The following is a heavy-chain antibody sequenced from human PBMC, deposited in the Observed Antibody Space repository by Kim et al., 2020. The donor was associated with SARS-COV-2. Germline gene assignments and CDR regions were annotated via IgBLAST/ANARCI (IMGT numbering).Heavy chain of an antibody. CDR2: ISSSGGYI. CDR1: GFIFSSYS. Sequence: GGSLRLSCAASGFIFSSYSMNWVRQAPGKGLEWVSSISSSGGYIYYADSMKGRFTISRDNSKNSLYLQMNSLRAEDTAVYYCATGSGATTLDAFDIWGQGIMVTVSS. D-gene: IGHD1-26*01. CDR3: ATGSGATTLDAFDI. J-gene: IGHJ3*02. V-gene: IGHV3-21*01.